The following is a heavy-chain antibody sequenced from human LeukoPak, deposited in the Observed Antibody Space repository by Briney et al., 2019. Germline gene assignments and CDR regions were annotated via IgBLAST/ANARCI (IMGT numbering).Heavy chain of an antibody. CDR1: GYTFTGYY. J-gene: IGHJ6*02. Sequence: ASVTVSCKASGYTFTGYYMHWVRPAPGQGLEWMGWINPNSGGTNYAQEFQGRVTMTRDTSISTAYMELSRLRSDDTAVYYCASPLYYDILTGYNPRSYYYYYGMDVWGQGTTVTVSS. CDR3: ASPLYYDILTGYNPRSYYYYYGMDV. V-gene: IGHV1-2*02. D-gene: IGHD3-9*01. CDR2: INPNSGGT.